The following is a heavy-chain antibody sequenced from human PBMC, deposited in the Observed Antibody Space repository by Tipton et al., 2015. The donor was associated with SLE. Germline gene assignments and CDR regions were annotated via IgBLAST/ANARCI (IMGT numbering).Heavy chain of an antibody. CDR1: GSSISSYY. Sequence: TLSLTCTVSGSSISSYYWSWIRRPPGKGLEWIGYIYYSGSTNYNPSLKSRVTISVDTSKNQLSLKLSSVTAADTAVYYCASAHPSYWYFDLWGRGTLVTVSS. J-gene: IGHJ2*01. CDR2: IYYSGST. CDR3: ASAHPSYWYFDL. V-gene: IGHV4-59*01.